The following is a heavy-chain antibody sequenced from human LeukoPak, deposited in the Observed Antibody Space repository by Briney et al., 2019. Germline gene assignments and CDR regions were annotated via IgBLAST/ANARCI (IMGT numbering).Heavy chain of an antibody. J-gene: IGHJ5*02. CDR1: GFTISGYW. CDR3: ARDGGTDWYDP. V-gene: IGHV3-7*01. Sequence: GGSLRLSCAASGFTISGYWMTWVRQAPGKGLEWVANIKQDGSERTYVDSVKGRFTISRDNAKNSIYLQMNSLRVEDTAIYYCARDGGTDWYDPWGQGTLVSVSS. CDR2: IKQDGSER. D-gene: IGHD3-16*01.